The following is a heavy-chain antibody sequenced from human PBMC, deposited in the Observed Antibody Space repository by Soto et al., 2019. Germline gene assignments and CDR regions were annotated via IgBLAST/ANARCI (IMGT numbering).Heavy chain of an antibody. V-gene: IGHV1-18*01. Sequence: QVQLVQSGAEVKKPGASVKVSCKASGYTFTSYGISWVRQAPGQGLEWMGWISAYNGNTNYAQKLQGRVTMTTDTSTXXAXRXXRSLRSDDTAVYYCAREDIVLVPAAMSYYYYGMDVWGQGTTVTVSS. CDR1: GYTFTSYG. CDR3: AREDIVLVPAAMSYYYYGMDV. CDR2: ISAYNGNT. D-gene: IGHD2-2*01. J-gene: IGHJ6*02.